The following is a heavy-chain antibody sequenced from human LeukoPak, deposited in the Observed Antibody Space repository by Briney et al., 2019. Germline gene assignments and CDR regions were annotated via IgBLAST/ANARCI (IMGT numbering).Heavy chain of an antibody. J-gene: IGHJ4*02. V-gene: IGHV1-8*01. CDR3: ARGGSVVVAATGYYFDY. CDR2: MNPNSGNT. CDR1: GYTFTSYD. Sequence: ASVKVSCKASGYTFTSYDINWVRQATGQGLEWMGWMNPNSGNTGYAQKFQGRVTMTRNTSISTAYMELSSLRSEDTAVYYCARGGSVVVAATGYYFDYWGQGTLVIVSS. D-gene: IGHD2-15*01.